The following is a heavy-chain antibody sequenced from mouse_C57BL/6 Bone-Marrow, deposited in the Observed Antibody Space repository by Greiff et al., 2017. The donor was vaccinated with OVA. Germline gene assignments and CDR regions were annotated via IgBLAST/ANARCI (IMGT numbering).Heavy chain of an antibody. V-gene: IGHV5-4*03. J-gene: IGHJ4*01. CDR2: ISDGGSYT. D-gene: IGHD1-1*01. Sequence: EVKVVESGGGLVKPGGSLKLSCAASGFTFSSSAMSWVRQTPEKRLEWVATISDGGSYTYYPDNVKGRFTISRDNAKNNLYLQMSHLKSEDTAMYYCARATTVVATNYYAMDYWGQGTSVTVSS. CDR1: GFTFSSSA. CDR3: ARATTVVATNYYAMDY.